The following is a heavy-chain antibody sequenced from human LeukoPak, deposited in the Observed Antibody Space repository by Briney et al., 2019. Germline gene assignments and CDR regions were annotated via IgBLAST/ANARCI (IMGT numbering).Heavy chain of an antibody. D-gene: IGHD2-8*01. V-gene: IGHV3-23*01. CDR3: AKASPIVLMVHAPEVGDYFDY. CDR2: ISGSGGST. CDR1: GFTFSSYA. Sequence: GGSLRLSCAASGFTFSSYAMSWVRQAPGKGLEWVSAISGSGGSTYYADSVKGRFTISRDNSKNTLYLQMNSLRAEDTAVYYCAKASPIVLMVHAPEVGDYFDYWGQGTLVTVSP. J-gene: IGHJ4*02.